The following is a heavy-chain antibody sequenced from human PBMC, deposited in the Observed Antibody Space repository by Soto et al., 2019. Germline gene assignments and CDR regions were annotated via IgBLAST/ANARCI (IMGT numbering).Heavy chain of an antibody. Sequence: ASVTLSLTCTVSGGSISSSSYYWGWIRQPPGKGLEWIGSIYYSGSTYYNPSLKSRVTISVDTSKNQFSLKLSSVTAADTAVYYCARHSGSGWYYYYYMDVWGKGTTVTVSS. V-gene: IGHV4-39*01. D-gene: IGHD6-19*01. CDR2: IYYSGST. CDR1: GGSISSSSYY. J-gene: IGHJ6*03. CDR3: ARHSGSGWYYYYYMDV.